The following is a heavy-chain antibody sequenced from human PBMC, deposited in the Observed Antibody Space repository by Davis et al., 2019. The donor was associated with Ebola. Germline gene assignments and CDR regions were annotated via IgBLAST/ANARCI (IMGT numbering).Heavy chain of an antibody. V-gene: IGHV3-9*01. J-gene: IGHJ3*02. CDR2: ISWNSGTI. Sequence: GGSLRLSCAASGFTFDDYAMHWVRQAPGKGLEWVSGISWNSGTIGYADSVKGRFTISRDNAKNSLYLQMNSLRAEDTAVYYCLITIFGVTTPPNDAFDIWGQGTMVTVSS. D-gene: IGHD3-3*01. CDR1: GFTFDDYA. CDR3: LITIFGVTTPPNDAFDI.